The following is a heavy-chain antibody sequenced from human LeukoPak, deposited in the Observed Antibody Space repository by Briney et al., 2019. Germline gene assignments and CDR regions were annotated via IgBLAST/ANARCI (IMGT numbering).Heavy chain of an antibody. CDR1: GYTFTSYH. V-gene: IGHV1-46*01. CDR3: ARGGYYDFWSAVLTDFDY. Sequence: ASVKVSCKASGYTFTSYHMHWVRQAPGQGLEWMGIINPSGGSTSYAQKFQGRVTMTRDTSTSTVYMELSSLRSEDTAVYYCARGGYYDFWSAVLTDFDYWGQGTLVTVSS. CDR2: INPSGGST. J-gene: IGHJ4*02. D-gene: IGHD3-3*01.